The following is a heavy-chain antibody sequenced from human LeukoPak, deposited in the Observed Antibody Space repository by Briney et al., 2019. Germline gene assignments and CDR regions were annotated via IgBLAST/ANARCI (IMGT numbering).Heavy chain of an antibody. CDR3: ARLHSSSWYYGWFDP. Sequence: PSETLSLTCTVSGGSISSSSYYWGWLRQPPGKGLEWIGEINHSGSTNYNPSLKSRVTISVDTSKNQFSLKLSSVTAADTAVYYCARLHSSSWYYGWFDPWGQGTLVTVSS. V-gene: IGHV4-39*07. J-gene: IGHJ5*02. D-gene: IGHD6-13*01. CDR1: GGSISSSSYY. CDR2: INHSGST.